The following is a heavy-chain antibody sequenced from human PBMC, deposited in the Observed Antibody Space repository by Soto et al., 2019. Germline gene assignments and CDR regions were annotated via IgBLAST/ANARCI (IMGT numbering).Heavy chain of an antibody. D-gene: IGHD2-21*02. CDR3: ARVGARGVDYYYYYYGMDV. CDR1: GGTFSSYA. V-gene: IGHV1-69*12. J-gene: IGHJ6*02. CDR2: IIPIFGTA. Sequence: QVQLVQSGAEVKKPGSSVKVSCKASGGTFSSYAISWVRQAPGQGLEWMGGIIPIFGTANYAQKFRGRVTITADESTSTAYMELSSLRSEDTAVYYCARVGARGVDYYYYYYGMDVWGQGTTVTVSS.